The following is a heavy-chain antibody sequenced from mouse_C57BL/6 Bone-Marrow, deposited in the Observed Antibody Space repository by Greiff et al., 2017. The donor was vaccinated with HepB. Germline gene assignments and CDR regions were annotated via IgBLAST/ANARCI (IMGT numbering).Heavy chain of an antibody. D-gene: IGHD1-1*01. CDR2: IDPENGDT. V-gene: IGHV14-4*01. J-gene: IGHJ1*03. Sequence: EVKLMESGAELVRPGASVKLSCTASGFNIKDDYMHWVKQRPEQGLEWIGWIDPENGDTEYASKFQGKATITADTSSNTAYLQLSSLTSEDTAVYYCTTGYGSSSYWYFDVWGTGTTVTVSS. CDR1: GFNIKDDY. CDR3: TTGYGSSSYWYFDV.